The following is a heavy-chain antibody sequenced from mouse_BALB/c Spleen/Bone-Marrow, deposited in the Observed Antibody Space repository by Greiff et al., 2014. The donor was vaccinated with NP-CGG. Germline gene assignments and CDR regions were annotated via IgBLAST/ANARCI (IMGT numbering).Heavy chain of an antibody. D-gene: IGHD2-3*01. Sequence: EVKLLESGGDLVKPGGSLKLSCAASGFTFSTYIMSWVRQTPEKRLEWVATISSGGRYIFYPDSVKGRFTLSRDNAKNTLYLQMSSLRSDDTAMYYCTREEDYDGNYKFAYWGQGTLVIVSA. CDR3: TREEDYDGNYKFAY. V-gene: IGHV5-6-4*01. CDR1: GFTFSTYI. J-gene: IGHJ3*01. CDR2: ISSGGRYI.